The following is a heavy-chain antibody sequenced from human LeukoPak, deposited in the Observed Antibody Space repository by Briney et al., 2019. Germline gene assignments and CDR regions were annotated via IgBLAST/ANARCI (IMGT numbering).Heavy chain of an antibody. J-gene: IGHJ6*04. CDR1: GFTFSSYA. V-gene: IGHV3-30*04. D-gene: IGHD3-10*02. CDR2: ISYDGSNK. CDR3: AELGITMIGGV. Sequence: GGSLRLSCAASGFTFSSYAMHWVRQAPGKGLEWVPVISYDGSNKYYADSVKGRFTISRDNSKNTLYLQMNSLRAEDTAVYYCAELGITMIGGVWGKGTTVTISS.